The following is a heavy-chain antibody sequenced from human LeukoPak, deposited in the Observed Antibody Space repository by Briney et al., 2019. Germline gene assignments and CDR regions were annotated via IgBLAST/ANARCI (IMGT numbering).Heavy chain of an antibody. CDR2: IYYSGST. D-gene: IGHD6-13*01. Sequence: SETLSLTCTVSGGSISSYYWSWIRQPPGKGLEWIGYIYYSGSTNYNPSLKSRVTISVDTSKNQFSLKLSSVTAADTAVYYCARGGSFYYYGTDVWGQGTTVTVSS. J-gene: IGHJ6*02. V-gene: IGHV4-59*01. CDR1: GGSISSYY. CDR3: ARGGSFYYYGTDV.